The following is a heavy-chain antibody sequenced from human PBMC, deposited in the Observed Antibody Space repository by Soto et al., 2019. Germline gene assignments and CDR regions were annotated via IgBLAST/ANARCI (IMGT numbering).Heavy chain of an antibody. J-gene: IGHJ4*02. CDR1: GFIFSGSA. D-gene: IGHD1-26*01. V-gene: IGHV3-73*02. Sequence: DVQLVESGGGLVQPGGSLKLSCAASGFIFSGSAMLWVRQASGKGLVWVGRIRSKANSYATAYAAWVKGRFTISRDDSKNTAYLQMNSLKTEDTAVYYCTSFDYSESTNFDYWGQGTLVTVSS. CDR3: TSFDYSESTNFDY. CDR2: IRSKANSYAT.